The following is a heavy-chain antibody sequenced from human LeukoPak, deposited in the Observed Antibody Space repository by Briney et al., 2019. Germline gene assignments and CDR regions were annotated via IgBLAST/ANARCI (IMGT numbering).Heavy chain of an antibody. D-gene: IGHD6-19*01. CDR1: GGSFSGYY. Sequence: PSETLSLTCAVYGGSFSGYYWSWTRRPPGKGLEWIGEINHSGSTNYNPSPKSRVTISVDTSKNQFSLELSSVTAADTAVYYCAALGGWRYFDYWGQGTLVTVSS. J-gene: IGHJ4*02. CDR3: AALGGWRYFDY. V-gene: IGHV4-34*01. CDR2: INHSGST.